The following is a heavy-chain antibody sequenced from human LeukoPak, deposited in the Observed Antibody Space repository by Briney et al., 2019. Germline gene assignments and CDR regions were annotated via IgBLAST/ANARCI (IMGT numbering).Heavy chain of an antibody. J-gene: IGHJ6*03. CDR2: IYYSGST. D-gene: IGHD6-6*01. CDR3: ARDAYSSSPYYYYYYYMVV. Sequence: SETLSLTCTVSGGSISSHYWSWIRQPPGKGLEWIGYIYYSGSTNYNPSLKSRVTISVDTSKNQFSLKLSSVTAADTAVYYCARDAYSSSPYYYYYYYMVVWGKGTTVTVSS. V-gene: IGHV4-59*11. CDR1: GGSISSHY.